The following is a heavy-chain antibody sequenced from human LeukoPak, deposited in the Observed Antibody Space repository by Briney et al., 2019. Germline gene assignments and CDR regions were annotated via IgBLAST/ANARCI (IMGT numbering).Heavy chain of an antibody. CDR1: GFTFSSYG. Sequence: PGGSLRLSCAASGFTFSSYGMSWVRQAPGKGLEWVSAISGSGGSTYYADSVKGRFTISRDNSKNTLYLQMNSLRAEDTAVYYCAKAYSSGYFYDYWGQGTQVTVSS. V-gene: IGHV3-23*01. CDR3: AKAYSSGYFYDY. J-gene: IGHJ4*02. D-gene: IGHD3-22*01. CDR2: ISGSGGST.